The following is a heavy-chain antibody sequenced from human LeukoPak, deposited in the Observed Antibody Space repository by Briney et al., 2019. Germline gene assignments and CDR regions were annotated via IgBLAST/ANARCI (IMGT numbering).Heavy chain of an antibody. J-gene: IGHJ4*02. D-gene: IGHD3-22*01. CDR1: GGSISSSSYY. CDR3: ARPPYYYDSSGYSY. Sequence: SETLSLTCTVSGGSISSSSYYWGWIRQPPGKGLEWIGSIYYTGSTYYNPSLKSRVTISVDTSKNQFSLKLSSVTAADTAVYYCARPPYYYDSSGYSYWGQGTLVTVSS. V-gene: IGHV4-39*01. CDR2: IYYTGST.